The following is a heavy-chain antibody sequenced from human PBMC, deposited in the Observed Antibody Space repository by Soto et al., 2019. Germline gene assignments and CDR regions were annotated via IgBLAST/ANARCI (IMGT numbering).Heavy chain of an antibody. CDR1: GYSFTSYW. J-gene: IGHJ5*02. V-gene: IGHV5-51*01. Sequence: GESLKISCKGSGYSFTSYWIGWVRQMPGKGLEWMGIIYPGDSDTRYSPSFQGQVTISADKSISTAYLQWSSLKASDTAMYYCARHPIPSIAVAGDNWFDPWGQGTLVTVSS. CDR3: ARHPIPSIAVAGDNWFDP. CDR2: IYPGDSDT. D-gene: IGHD6-19*01.